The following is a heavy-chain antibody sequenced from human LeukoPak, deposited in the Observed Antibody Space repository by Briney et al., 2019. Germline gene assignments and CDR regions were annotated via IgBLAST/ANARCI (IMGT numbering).Heavy chain of an antibody. D-gene: IGHD2-15*01. V-gene: IGHV4-31*03. CDR2: IYYSGST. CDR3: ARDPLRSGGSYGMDV. CDR1: GCSISSGGYY. J-gene: IGHJ6*02. Sequence: PSETLSLTCTVSGCSISSGGYYWSWIRQHPGKGREWIGYIYYSGSTYYNPSLKSRVTIAVDTSKNQFSLNLSSVTAADTAVYYCARDPLRSGGSYGMDVWGQGTTVTVSS.